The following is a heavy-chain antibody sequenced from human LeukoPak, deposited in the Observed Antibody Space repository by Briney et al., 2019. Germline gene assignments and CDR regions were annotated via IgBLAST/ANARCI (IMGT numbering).Heavy chain of an antibody. Sequence: GGSLRLSCAASGFTFSSYGMHWVRQAPGKGLEWVTFIQYDGSNKYYADSVKGRFTISRDNSKNTVYLQMNSLRTEDTAVYYCARSLTMVRAYDYWGQETLVTVSS. V-gene: IGHV3-30*02. J-gene: IGHJ4*02. D-gene: IGHD3-10*01. CDR1: GFTFSSYG. CDR3: ARSLTMVRAYDY. CDR2: IQYDGSNK.